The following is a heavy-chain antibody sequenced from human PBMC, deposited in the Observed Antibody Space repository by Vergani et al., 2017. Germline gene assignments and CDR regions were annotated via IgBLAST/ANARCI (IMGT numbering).Heavy chain of an antibody. Sequence: VQLVESGGGLVQPGRSLRLSCAASGFTFSSYGMHWVRQAPGKGLEWVAVIWYDGSNKYYADSVKGRFTISRDNSKNTLYLQMNSLRAEDTAVYYCARAGRDGYNYYYYYGMDVWGQGTTVTVSS. CDR1: GFTFSSYG. CDR3: ARAGRDGYNYYYYYGMDV. D-gene: IGHD5-24*01. V-gene: IGHV3-33*01. J-gene: IGHJ6*02. CDR2: IWYDGSNK.